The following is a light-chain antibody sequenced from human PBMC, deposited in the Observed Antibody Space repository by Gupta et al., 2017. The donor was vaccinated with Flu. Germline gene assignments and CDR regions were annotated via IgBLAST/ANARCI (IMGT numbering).Light chain of an antibody. CDR1: SSNIENNY. CDR2: ENN. J-gene: IGLJ3*02. Sequence: QSVLTQPPSVSAAPVQKVTISCSGSSSNIENNYVSWYQQLPGTAPQLLIYENNRRPSGIPDRFSGSKSDTSATLGITGLQTGDEADYYCGTWDSSLSAWVFGGGTKLTVL. CDR3: GTWDSSLSAWV. V-gene: IGLV1-51*02.